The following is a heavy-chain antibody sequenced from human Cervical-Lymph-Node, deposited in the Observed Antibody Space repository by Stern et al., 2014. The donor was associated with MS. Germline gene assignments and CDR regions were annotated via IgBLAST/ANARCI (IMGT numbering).Heavy chain of an antibody. CDR3: ARGRTMTSRSETTYLEDH. Sequence: QMQLVQSGAEVKEPGASVKVSCKASGYTFTDYYMHWVRQAPGQGLEWMGWINPNSGGTNYAQKFQGRVTMTRDTSISTAYMELNSLTSDYTAVYYCARGRTMTSRSETTYLEDHWGQGTLVTVSS. CDR1: GYTFTDYY. J-gene: IGHJ4*02. V-gene: IGHV1-2*02. D-gene: IGHD4-17*01. CDR2: INPNSGGT.